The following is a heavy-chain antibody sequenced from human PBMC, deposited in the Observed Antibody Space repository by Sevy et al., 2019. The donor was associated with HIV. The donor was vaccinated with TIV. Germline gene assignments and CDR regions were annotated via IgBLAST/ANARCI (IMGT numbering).Heavy chain of an antibody. D-gene: IGHD3-10*01. CDR2: ISSSSSYI. V-gene: IGHV3-21*01. CDR3: ARDKVTYYYGSGTNYYYMDV. Sequence: GESLKISCAASGFTFSSYSMNWVHQAPGKGLEWVSSISSSSSYIYYADSVKGRFTISRDNAKNSLYLQMNSLRAEDTAVYYCARDKVTYYYGSGTNYYYMDVWGKGTTVTVSS. CDR1: GFTFSSYS. J-gene: IGHJ6*03.